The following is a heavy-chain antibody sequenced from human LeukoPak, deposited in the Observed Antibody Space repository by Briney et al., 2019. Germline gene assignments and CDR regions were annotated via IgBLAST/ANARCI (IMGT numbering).Heavy chain of an antibody. Sequence: SETLSLTCTVSGGSISSGSYYWSWIRQPAGKGREWIGRIYTSGSTNYNPSLKSRITISVDTSKNQFSLKLSSVTAADTAVYYCARVGYCSSTSCYLPKYYYYMDVWGKGTTVTVSS. CDR2: IYTSGST. CDR3: ARVGYCSSTSCYLPKYYYYMDV. V-gene: IGHV4-61*02. D-gene: IGHD2-2*01. CDR1: GGSISSGSYY. J-gene: IGHJ6*03.